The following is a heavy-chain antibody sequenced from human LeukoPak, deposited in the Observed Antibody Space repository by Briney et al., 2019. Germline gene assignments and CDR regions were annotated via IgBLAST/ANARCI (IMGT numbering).Heavy chain of an antibody. CDR1: GYTFTGYC. J-gene: IGHJ6*02. V-gene: IGHV1-2*02. D-gene: IGHD3-3*01. Sequence: ASVKVSCKASGYTFTGYCMHWVRQAPGQGLEWMGWINPNSGGTNYAQKFQGRVTMTRDTSISTAYMELSRLRSDDTAVYYCASHTRLGVVIKDGMDVWGQGTTVTVSS. CDR3: ASHTRLGVVIKDGMDV. CDR2: INPNSGGT.